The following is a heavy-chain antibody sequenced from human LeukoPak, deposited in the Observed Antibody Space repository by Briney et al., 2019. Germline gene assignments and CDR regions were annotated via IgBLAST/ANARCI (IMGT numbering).Heavy chain of an antibody. CDR3: ARFYYDSRGYWYYFDY. CDR2: IYYSGST. Sequence: PSETLSLTCTVSGGSINSYYWSWIRQPPGKGLEWIGCIYYSGSTNYNPSLKSRVAISIDTSKNQFSLNLTSVTAADTAVYYCARFYYDSRGYWYYFDYWGQGTLVTVSS. D-gene: IGHD3-22*01. J-gene: IGHJ4*02. CDR1: GGSINSYY. V-gene: IGHV4-59*01.